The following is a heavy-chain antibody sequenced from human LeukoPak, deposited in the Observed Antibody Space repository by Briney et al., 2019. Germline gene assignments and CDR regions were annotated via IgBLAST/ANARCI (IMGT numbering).Heavy chain of an antibody. CDR1: GYTFTSYA. Sequence: ASVKASCKASGYTFTSYAMHWVRQAPGQRLEWMGWINAGNGNTKYSQKFQGRVTITRDTSASTAYMELSSLRSEDTAVYYCARTTVTTSFMTNWGQGTLVTVSS. CDR3: ARTTVTTSFMTN. CDR2: INAGNGNT. V-gene: IGHV1-3*01. D-gene: IGHD4-17*01. J-gene: IGHJ4*02.